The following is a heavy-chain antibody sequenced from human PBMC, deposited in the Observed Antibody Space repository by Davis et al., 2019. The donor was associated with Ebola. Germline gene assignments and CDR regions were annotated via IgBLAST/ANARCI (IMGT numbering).Heavy chain of an antibody. CDR2: IYPGDSET. D-gene: IGHD3-10*01. J-gene: IGHJ4*02. CDR3: ARLRSITRLTSFYY. Sequence: GESLKISCKASGNTFSTYWIGWVRQMPGKGLECMGIIYPGDSETRYSPSFQGQVPISADKSITTAYLQWSSLKASDTAMYYCARLRSITRLTSFYYWGQGTLVTVSS. CDR1: GNTFSTYW. V-gene: IGHV5-51*01.